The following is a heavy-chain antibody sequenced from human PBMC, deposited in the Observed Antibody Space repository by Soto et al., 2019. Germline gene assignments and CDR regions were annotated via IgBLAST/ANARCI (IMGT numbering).Heavy chain of an antibody. J-gene: IGHJ4*02. CDR1: GFTFSSYG. V-gene: IGHV3-30*18. Sequence: GGSLRLSCAASGFTFSSYGMHWVRQAPGKGLEWVAVISYDGSNKYYADSVKGRFTISRDNSKNTLYLQMNSLRAEDTAVYYCAKGRLGYCSGGSCYLTPYYWGQGTLVTVS. D-gene: IGHD2-15*01. CDR3: AKGRLGYCSGGSCYLTPYY. CDR2: ISYDGSNK.